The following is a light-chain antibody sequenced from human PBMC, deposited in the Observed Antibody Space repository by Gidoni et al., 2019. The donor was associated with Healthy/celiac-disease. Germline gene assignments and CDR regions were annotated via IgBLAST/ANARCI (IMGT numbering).Light chain of an antibody. J-gene: IGKJ2*01. CDR1: QSLLHSNGYNY. V-gene: IGKV2-28*01. CDR3: MQALQTPPT. Sequence: DIVMTQSPLSLPVTPGEPASISCRSSQSLLHSNGYNYLDWYLQTPGQSPQLLIYLGSNRASGVPDRCSGSGSGTDFTLKISRVEAEDVGVYYCMQALQTPPTFGQGTKLEIK. CDR2: LGS.